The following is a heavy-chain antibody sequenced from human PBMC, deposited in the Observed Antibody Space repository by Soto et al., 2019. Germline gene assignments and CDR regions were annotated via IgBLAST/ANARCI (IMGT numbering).Heavy chain of an antibody. CDR1: GFTFSHYA. Sequence: GGSLRLSCAASGFTFSHYAMHWVRQAPGKGLEWVALMSYDGSNEYYADSVKGRFTISRDNSKNTLYLQMNSLRAEDTAVYYCARDPDTAMVPYYFDLWGRGTLVTVSS. D-gene: IGHD5-18*01. V-gene: IGHV3-30*03. CDR2: MSYDGSNE. J-gene: IGHJ2*01. CDR3: ARDPDTAMVPYYFDL.